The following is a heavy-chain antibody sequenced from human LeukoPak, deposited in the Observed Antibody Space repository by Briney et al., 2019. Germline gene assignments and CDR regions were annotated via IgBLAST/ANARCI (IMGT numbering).Heavy chain of an antibody. D-gene: IGHD3-22*01. J-gene: IGHJ4*02. CDR1: GASISSHY. V-gene: IGHV4-59*08. Sequence: SETLSLTCTVSGASISSHYWSWIRQSPGKGLEWIGYISYSGITNYNPSLKSRVTISVDTSKNHFSLKLSSVTAADTAVYYCARRAPLHYYDSSGYYLDYWGQGTLVTVSS. CDR3: ARRAPLHYYDSSGYYLDY. CDR2: ISYSGIT.